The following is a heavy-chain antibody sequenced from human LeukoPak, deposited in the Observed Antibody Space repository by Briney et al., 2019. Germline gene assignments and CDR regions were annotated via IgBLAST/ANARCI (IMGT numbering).Heavy chain of an antibody. J-gene: IGHJ6*03. D-gene: IGHD3-3*01. V-gene: IGHV4-59*01. CDR2: IYFVGSA. CDR3: ARTSASYYYYMDV. CDR1: GGAIHSYY. Sequence: SETLSLTCSVSGGAIHSYYWSWIRQPPGKGLEWIGYIYFVGSANYNPSLKSRVTISLDKSRKQVSLNLNSVTAADTAVYYCARTSASYYYYMDVWGKGTTVTVSS.